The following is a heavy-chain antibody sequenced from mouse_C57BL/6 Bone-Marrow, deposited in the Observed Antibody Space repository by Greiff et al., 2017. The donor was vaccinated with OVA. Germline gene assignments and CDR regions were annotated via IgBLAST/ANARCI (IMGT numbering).Heavy chain of an antibody. V-gene: IGHV5-9*01. D-gene: IGHD4-1*01. J-gene: IGHJ2*01. CDR2: ISGGGGNT. CDR3: ARPGNWDGDY. CDR1: GFTFSSYT. Sequence: EVKLVESGGGLVKPGGSLKLSCAASGFTFSSYTMSWVRQTPEKRLEWVATISGGGGNTYYPDSVKGRFTISRDNAKNTLYLQMSSLRSEDTALYYCARPGNWDGDYWGQGTTLTVSS.